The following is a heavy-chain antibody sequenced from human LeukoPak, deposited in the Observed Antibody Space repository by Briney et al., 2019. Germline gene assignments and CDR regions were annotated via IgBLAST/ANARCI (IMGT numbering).Heavy chain of an antibody. CDR1: GYSISSGYY. CDR3: ARDRHEPGP. CDR2: IYHSGIT. V-gene: IGHV4-38-2*02. Sequence: SETLSLTCTVSGYSISSGYYWGWIRQPPGKGLEWIGSIYHSGITYYNPSLKSRVTISADAPKNQFSLKLSSVTAADTAMYYCARDRHEPGPWGPGTMVTVSS. J-gene: IGHJ3*01.